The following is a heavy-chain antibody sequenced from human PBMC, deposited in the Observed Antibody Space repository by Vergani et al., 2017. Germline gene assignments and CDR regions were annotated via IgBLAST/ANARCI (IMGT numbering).Heavy chain of an antibody. CDR1: DSSIMTNPY. CDR2: IHHSGDT. J-gene: IGHJ6*02. CDR3: ARHRGSGGFFPSSYFYGMDV. D-gene: IGHD3-10*01. Sequence: QVQLQESGPGLVTPSETPTLTCDVSDSSIMTNPYWGWFRQSPGKGLEGIGCIHHSGDTHYNSSLKSRVSISIVSSSKFSLSLTSVTAADTAIYYCARHRGSGGFFPSSYFYGMDVWGHGTTVTVSS. V-gene: IGHV4-38-2*01.